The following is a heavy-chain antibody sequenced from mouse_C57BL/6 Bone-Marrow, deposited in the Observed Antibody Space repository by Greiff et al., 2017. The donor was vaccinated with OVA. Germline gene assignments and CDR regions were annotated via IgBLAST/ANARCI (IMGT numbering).Heavy chain of an antibody. V-gene: IGHV5-17*01. CDR2: ISSGSSTI. CDR3: TRGDGYLFDY. Sequence: EVKLQESGGGLVKPGGSLKLSCAASGFTFSDYGMHWVRQAPEKGLEWVAYISSGSSTIYYANTVKGRFTISRDNAKNTLFLQMTSLKSEDTAMYYCTRGDGYLFDYWGQGTTVTVAS. J-gene: IGHJ2*01. D-gene: IGHD2-3*01. CDR1: GFTFSDYG.